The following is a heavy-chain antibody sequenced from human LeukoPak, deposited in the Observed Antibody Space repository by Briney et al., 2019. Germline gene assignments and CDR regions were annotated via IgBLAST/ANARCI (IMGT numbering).Heavy chain of an antibody. CDR2: INHSGST. J-gene: IGHJ4*02. D-gene: IGHD3-22*01. CDR3: ARLVSSSWSYYYDSSGYYYPDY. CDR1: GGSFSGYY. Sequence: SETLSLTCAVYGGSFSGYYWSWIRQPPGKGLEWIGEINHSGSTNYNPSLKSRVTISVDTSKNQFSLKLSSVTAADTAVYYCARLVSSSWSYYYDSSGYYYPDYWGQGTLVTVSS. V-gene: IGHV4-34*01.